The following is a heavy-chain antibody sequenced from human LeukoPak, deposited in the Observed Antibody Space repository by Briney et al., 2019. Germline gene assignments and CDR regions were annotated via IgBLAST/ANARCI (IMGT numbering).Heavy chain of an antibody. CDR1: GFSFSSYE. CDR3: ATHTSSSIY. CDR2: MSTSGGTI. D-gene: IGHD6-6*01. J-gene: IGHJ4*02. V-gene: IGHV3-48*03. Sequence: PGGSLRLSCAASGFSFSSYEMNLVRQAPGKGLEWISYMSTSGGTIYYADSVKGRFTISRDNAKNYLYLQMNSLGAEDTAVYYCATHTSSSIYWGQGTLVTVSS.